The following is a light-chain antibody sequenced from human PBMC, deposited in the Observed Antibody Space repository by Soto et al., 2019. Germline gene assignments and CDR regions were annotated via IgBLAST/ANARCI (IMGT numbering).Light chain of an antibody. Sequence: QSVLTQPASVSGSPGQSITISCTGTSSDVGGYNYVSWYQQHPGKAPKLMIYEVSNRPSGVSNRFSGSKSGNTASLTISGLQAADEADYYCSLYTSENTYVFGTGTRSPS. J-gene: IGLJ1*01. CDR2: EVS. CDR1: SSDVGGYNY. V-gene: IGLV2-14*01. CDR3: SLYTSENTYV.